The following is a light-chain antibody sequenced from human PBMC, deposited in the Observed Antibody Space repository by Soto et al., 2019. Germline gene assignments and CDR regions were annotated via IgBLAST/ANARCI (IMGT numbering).Light chain of an antibody. CDR1: RNDFDSYIY. V-gene: IGLV2-14*03. J-gene: IGLJ2*01. CDR3: SSYTSGISLDL. Sequence: QSALTQPASVSGSPGQSITISCTGIRNDFDSYIYVSWYQQNPGKVPKLIIYAVTNRPSGVSNRFSGSKSGNTASLTISGHQAEDEAHYYCSSYTSGISLDLFGGGTKLTVL. CDR2: AVT.